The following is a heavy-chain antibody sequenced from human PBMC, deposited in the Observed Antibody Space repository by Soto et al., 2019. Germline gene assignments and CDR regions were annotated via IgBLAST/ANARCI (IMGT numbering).Heavy chain of an antibody. D-gene: IGHD1-26*01. CDR1: GFIFSTYG. CDR2: ISYDGSNE. V-gene: IGHV3-30*18. CDR3: TKEYIVGTTWGYFES. J-gene: IGHJ4*02. Sequence: VQLVESGGGVVQPGGSLRLSCEASGFIFSTYGMHWVRQAPGKGLEWVAHISYDGSNEHYADSVKGRFTVSRDNAKNTLSLQLTSLRSEYTAVYYCTKEYIVGTTWGYFESWGQGTLVTVSS.